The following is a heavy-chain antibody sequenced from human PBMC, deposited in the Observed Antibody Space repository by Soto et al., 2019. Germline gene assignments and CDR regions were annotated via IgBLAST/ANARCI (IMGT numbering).Heavy chain of an antibody. CDR2: IWYDGSNK. J-gene: IGHJ4*02. CDR1: GFTFSSYG. D-gene: IGHD4-17*01. V-gene: IGHV3-33*01. CDR3: ARTYYGGNYDFDY. Sequence: HPGGSLRLSCAASGFTFSSYGMHWVRQAPGKGLEWVAVIWYDGSNKYYADSVKGRFTISRDNSKNTLYLQMNSLRAEDTAVYYCARTYYGGNYDFDYWGQGTLVTVS.